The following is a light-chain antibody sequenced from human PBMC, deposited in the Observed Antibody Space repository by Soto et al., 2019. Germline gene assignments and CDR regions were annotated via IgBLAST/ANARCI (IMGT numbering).Light chain of an antibody. V-gene: IGKV1-33*01. CDR1: QAISNY. Sequence: DTQMTQSPSSLSASVGDRVTITCQASQAISNYLNWYQQKPGKAPKLLIYDASNLEIGVPSRFSGSGSGTHFTFTISSLQAEDVATFYCQQYDNLPITFGQGTRLEI. J-gene: IGKJ5*01. CDR3: QQYDNLPIT. CDR2: DAS.